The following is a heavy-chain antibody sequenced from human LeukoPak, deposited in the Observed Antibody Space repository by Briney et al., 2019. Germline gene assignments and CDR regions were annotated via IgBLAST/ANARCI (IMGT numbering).Heavy chain of an antibody. V-gene: IGHV3-9*01. D-gene: IGHD3-10*01. CDR2: ISWNSGSI. Sequence: GRSLRLSCAASGFTFDDYAMHWVRQAPGKGLEWVSGISWNSGSIGYADSVKGRFTISRDNAKNSLYLQMNSLRAEDTALYYCAKDSERAVRGVITDWGQGTLVTVSS. CDR1: GFTFDDYA. CDR3: AKDSERAVRGVITD. J-gene: IGHJ4*02.